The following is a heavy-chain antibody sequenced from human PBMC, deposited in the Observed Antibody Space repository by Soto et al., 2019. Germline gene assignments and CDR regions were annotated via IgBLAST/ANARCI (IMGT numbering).Heavy chain of an antibody. V-gene: IGHV3-48*03. D-gene: IGHD3-22*01. CDR2: LSDSGFTI. CDR3: ARALYDNSGHYHGAFDH. J-gene: IGHJ4*02. Sequence: GGSLRLSCAASGFTFSSYEMNWVRQAPGKGLEWVSYLSDSGFTIHYAESVKGRFTISRDNAKNSLYLQMNGLRAEDTAVYYCARALYDNSGHYHGAFDHWGRGTLVTVSS. CDR1: GFTFSSYE.